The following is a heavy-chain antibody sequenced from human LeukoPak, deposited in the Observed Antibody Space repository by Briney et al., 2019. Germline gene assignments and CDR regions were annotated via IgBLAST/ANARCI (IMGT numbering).Heavy chain of an antibody. Sequence: GGSLRLSCAVSGFTFSSYWMHWVRQAPGKGLVWVSRIDRDGSRINYADSVKGRFTISRDNGKNTLFLQMNSLRAEDAAVYHCVRGNDYGGPHYWGQGTLVTVSS. CDR1: GFTFSSYW. CDR2: IDRDGSRI. CDR3: VRGNDYGGPHY. D-gene: IGHD4-23*01. V-gene: IGHV3-74*01. J-gene: IGHJ4*02.